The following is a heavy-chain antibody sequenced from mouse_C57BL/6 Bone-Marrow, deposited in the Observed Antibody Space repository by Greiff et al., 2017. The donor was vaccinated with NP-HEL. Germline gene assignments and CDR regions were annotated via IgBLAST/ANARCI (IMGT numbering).Heavy chain of an antibody. J-gene: IGHJ1*03. CDR3: TTDSNYVYWYFDV. D-gene: IGHD2-5*01. CDR1: GFNIKDDY. Sequence: VQLQQSGAELVRPGASVKLSCTASGFNIKDDYMHWVKQRPEQGLEWIGWIDPENGDTEYASKFQGKATFTADTSSNTAYLQLSSLTSEDTAVYYFTTDSNYVYWYFDVWCTGTTVTVSS. V-gene: IGHV14-4*01. CDR2: IDPENGDT.